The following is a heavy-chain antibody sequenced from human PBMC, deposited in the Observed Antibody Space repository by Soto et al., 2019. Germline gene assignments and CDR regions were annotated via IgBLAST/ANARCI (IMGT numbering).Heavy chain of an antibody. V-gene: IGHV3-49*03. D-gene: IGHD3-22*01. CDR1: GFTFGDYA. CDR2: IRSKVYGGTT. J-gene: IGHJ4*02. CDR3: TTDIEYYYDSSGYSYYFDY. Sequence: PGGSLRLSCTASGFTFGDYAMSWYRQAPGKGLEWVGFIRSKVYGGTTEYAASVKGRFIISRDDSKSIAYLQMNSLKIEDTGVYYCTTDIEYYYDSSGYSYYFDYWGQGTLVTVSS.